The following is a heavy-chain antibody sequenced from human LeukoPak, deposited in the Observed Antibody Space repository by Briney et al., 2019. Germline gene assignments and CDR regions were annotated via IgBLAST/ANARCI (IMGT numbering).Heavy chain of an antibody. J-gene: IGHJ5*02. D-gene: IGHD2-2*01. Sequence: GASVKVSCKASGYTFTGYYMHWVRQAPGQGLEWMGWINPNSGGTNYAQKFQGRVTMTRDTSISTAYMELSRLRSDDMAVYYCARDQVGRCSSTSCYHNTYNWFDPWGQGTLVTVSS. V-gene: IGHV1-2*02. CDR2: INPNSGGT. CDR1: GYTFTGYY. CDR3: ARDQVGRCSSTSCYHNTYNWFDP.